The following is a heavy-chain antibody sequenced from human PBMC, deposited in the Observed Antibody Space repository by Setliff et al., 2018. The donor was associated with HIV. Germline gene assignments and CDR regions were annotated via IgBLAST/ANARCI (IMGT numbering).Heavy chain of an antibody. V-gene: IGHV4-34*01. J-gene: IGHJ5*01. CDR2: INHSGRT. D-gene: IGHD1-7*01. CDR1: GGSFSGNF. Sequence: SETLSLTCAVYGGSFSGNFWSWIRQSPGKGLEWIGEINHSGRTKYNPSLKSRVTMSVDTSKNQFSLKLNSVTAADTAVYYCARVRLELRQYWFDSWGQGSPVTVSS. CDR3: ARVRLELRQYWFDS.